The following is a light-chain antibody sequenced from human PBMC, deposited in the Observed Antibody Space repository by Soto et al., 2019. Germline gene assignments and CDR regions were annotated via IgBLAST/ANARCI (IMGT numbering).Light chain of an antibody. V-gene: IGLV2-8*01. J-gene: IGLJ2*01. CDR3: SSYAGSNKGV. Sequence: QPALTQPPSASGSPGQSVTISCTGTSSDVGAYNYVSWYQQHPGEAPKLIIYEVSKRPSGVPDRFSGSKSGNTASLTVSGLQAEDEADYYCSSYAGSNKGVFGGGTKLTVL. CDR1: SSDVGAYNY. CDR2: EVS.